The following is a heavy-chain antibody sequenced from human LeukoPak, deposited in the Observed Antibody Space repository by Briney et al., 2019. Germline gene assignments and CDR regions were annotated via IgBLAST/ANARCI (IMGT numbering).Heavy chain of an antibody. Sequence: TGGSQRLSCAASGFTFSSYAMTWVRQAPGKGLEWVSAISGSGGSTYYADSVKGRFTISRDNAKNSLYLQMNSLRAEDTAVYYCARDYTGYFPWGQGTLVIVSS. CDR3: ARDYTGYFP. J-gene: IGHJ5*02. CDR2: ISGSGGST. CDR1: GFTFSSYA. V-gene: IGHV3-23*01. D-gene: IGHD3-9*01.